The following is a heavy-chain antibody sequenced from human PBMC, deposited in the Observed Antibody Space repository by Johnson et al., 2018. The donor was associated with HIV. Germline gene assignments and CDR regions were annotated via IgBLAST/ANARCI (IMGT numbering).Heavy chain of an antibody. Sequence: VQLVESGGGLIQPGGSLRLSCAASGFTVSSNYMSWVRQAPGKGLESVSVVYSGGTKHYSDSVQGRFTIITDNSKNTMYLQMNSLRADDTAVYYCAKDPGRRDPHAFDIWGQGTMVTVSS. CDR3: AKDPGRRDPHAFDI. V-gene: IGHV3-66*03. CDR1: GFTVSSNY. CDR2: VYSGGTK. D-gene: IGHD2-15*01. J-gene: IGHJ3*02.